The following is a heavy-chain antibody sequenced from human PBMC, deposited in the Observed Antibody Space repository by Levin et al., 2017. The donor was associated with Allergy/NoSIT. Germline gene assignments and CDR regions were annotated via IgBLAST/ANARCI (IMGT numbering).Heavy chain of an antibody. CDR3: ARDGFTGHTYFDP. CDR1: GFTFGSYG. D-gene: IGHD1-14*01. J-gene: IGHJ5*02. CDR2: ISDYGTTI. Sequence: GGSLRLSCAVSGFTFGSYGFIWVRQAPGKGLEWVSYISDYGTTIYYAASVKGRFTISRDNDKNSLFLQMNSLRVEDTAVYYCARDGFTGHTYFDPWGQGTLVTVSS. V-gene: IGHV3-48*01.